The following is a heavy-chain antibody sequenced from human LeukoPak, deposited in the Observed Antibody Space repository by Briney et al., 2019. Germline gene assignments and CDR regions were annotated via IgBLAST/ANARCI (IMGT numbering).Heavy chain of an antibody. V-gene: IGHV4-30-2*01. D-gene: IGHD3-3*01. CDR2: IYHSGST. CDR1: GGSISSGGYS. J-gene: IGHJ6*02. CDR3: ARENYDFWSGYSRYGMDV. Sequence: SQTLSLTCAVSGGSISSGGYSWSWIRQPPGKGLEWIGYIYHSGSTYYNPSLKSRVTISVDRSKNQFSLKLSSVTAADTAVYYCARENYDFWSGYSRYGMDVWGQGTTVTVSS.